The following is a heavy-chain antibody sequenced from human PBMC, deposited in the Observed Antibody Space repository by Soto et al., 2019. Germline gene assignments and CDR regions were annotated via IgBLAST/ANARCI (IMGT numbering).Heavy chain of an antibody. D-gene: IGHD4-17*01. V-gene: IGHV1-18*01. CDR2: ISAYNGNT. J-gene: IGHJ4*02. CDR1: GYTFTSYG. Sequence: ASVKVSCKASGYTFTSYGFSWVRQAPGQGPEWMGWISAYNGNTNYAQKFQGRVTMTTDTSTSTAYMELRSLRSDDTAVYYCARDGPTVTSGYFDYWSQGTPVTVSS. CDR3: ARDGPTVTSGYFDY.